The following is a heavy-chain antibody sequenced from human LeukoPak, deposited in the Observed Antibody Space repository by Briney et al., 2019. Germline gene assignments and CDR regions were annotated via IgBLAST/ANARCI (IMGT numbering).Heavy chain of an antibody. Sequence: SETLSLTCAVYGGSFIGYYWSWIRQPPGKGLEWIGEINHSGSTNYNPSPKSRVTISVDTSKNQFSLKLSSVTAADTAVYYCARGSITMVRGVILVYYFDYWGQGTLVTVSS. CDR2: INHSGST. D-gene: IGHD3-10*01. CDR3: ARGSITMVRGVILVYYFDY. J-gene: IGHJ4*02. V-gene: IGHV4-34*01. CDR1: GGSFIGYY.